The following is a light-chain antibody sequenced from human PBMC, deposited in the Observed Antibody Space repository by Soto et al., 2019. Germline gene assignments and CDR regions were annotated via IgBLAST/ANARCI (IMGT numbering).Light chain of an antibody. CDR3: MQGTHLIT. V-gene: IGKV2-30*02. Sequence: DVVLTQSPLSLPVTVGQPASISCRSSQGLVHSDGNTYLNWFHQRPGQSPRRLLYRVSNRDSGVPDRFSGSGSGTDFTLKISRVEAEDVGVYYCMQGTHLITFGRGTGVDIK. CDR2: RVS. CDR1: QGLVHSDGNTY. J-gene: IGKJ3*01.